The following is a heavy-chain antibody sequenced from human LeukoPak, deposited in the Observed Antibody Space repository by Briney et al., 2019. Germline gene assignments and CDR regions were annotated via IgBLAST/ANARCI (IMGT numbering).Heavy chain of an antibody. CDR3: ARDVDHLMDV. D-gene: IGHD1-14*01. CDR1: GYTFTGYY. CDR2: INPNSGGT. V-gene: IGHV1-2*02. J-gene: IGHJ6*02. Sequence: ASVNVSCKASGYTFTGYYMHWVRLAPGPGLEWMGWINPNSGGTNYAKKFQGRVTMTRDTSTSTAYVEVRSLTSDGTAVYYCARDVDHLMDVWGHGTTVTVSS.